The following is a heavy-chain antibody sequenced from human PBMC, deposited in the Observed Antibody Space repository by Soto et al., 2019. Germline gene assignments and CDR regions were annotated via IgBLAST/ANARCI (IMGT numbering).Heavy chain of an antibody. V-gene: IGHV3-23*01. Sequence: GGSLRLPCAASGFTFSSYAMSWVRQAPGKGLEWVSAISGSGDSTYYADSVKGRFTISRATSKNTLYLQMDSLRAEDTALYYCAKSYSSNWYDYFDYWGQGTLVTVSS. CDR1: GFTFSSYA. CDR2: ISGSGDST. D-gene: IGHD6-13*01. J-gene: IGHJ4*02. CDR3: AKSYSSNWYDYFDY.